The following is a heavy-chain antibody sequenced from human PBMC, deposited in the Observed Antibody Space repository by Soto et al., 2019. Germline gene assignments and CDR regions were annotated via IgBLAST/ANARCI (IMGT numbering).Heavy chain of an antibody. V-gene: IGHV3-13*01. D-gene: IGHD3-16*01. CDR2: IGTTGDR. J-gene: IGHJ6*02. Sequence: EVQLVESGGGLVQPGGSLXLSCAXSGXXXXXXDMHWVRQVPGKGLEWVAAIGTTGDRYYAGSVKGRFTISRDNAKNSLYLQMNSLRAEDTAVYYCARESRFPVGTAATVTFYYNAMDIWGQGTTVTVSS. CDR1: GXXXXXXD. CDR3: ARESRFPVGTAATVTFYYNAMDI.